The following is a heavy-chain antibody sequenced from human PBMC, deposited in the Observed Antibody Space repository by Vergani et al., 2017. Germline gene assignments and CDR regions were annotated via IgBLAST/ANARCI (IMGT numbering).Heavy chain of an antibody. Sequence: QVQLVLSGAEVKKPGSSVKVSCKASGGTFSSSTISWVRQAPGQGLEWMGRIIPILGIANYAQKFQGRVTITADKSTSTAYMELSSLRSEDTAVYYCARGGSYYDSSGYYERPFDYWGQGTLVTVSS. D-gene: IGHD3-22*01. CDR2: IIPILGIA. CDR1: GGTFSSST. V-gene: IGHV1-69*02. CDR3: ARGGSYYDSSGYYERPFDY. J-gene: IGHJ4*02.